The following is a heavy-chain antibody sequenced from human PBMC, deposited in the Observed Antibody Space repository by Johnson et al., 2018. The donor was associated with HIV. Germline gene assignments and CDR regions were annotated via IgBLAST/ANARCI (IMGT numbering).Heavy chain of an antibody. J-gene: IGHJ3*01. CDR2: ARNEANSYTI. CDR1: VFTFSDYF. CDR3: ARGYGVYATSFDV. Sequence: EVQLVESGGGLVQPGGSLRLSCDTSVFTFSDYFIDWVRQAPGRGLEWLGRARNEANSYTIEYAASLRGRFSISRDHSKNSVFLQMNSLKTEDTAVYYCARGYGVYATSFDVWGQGTVVAVSS. V-gene: IGHV3-72*01. D-gene: IGHD5/OR15-5a*01.